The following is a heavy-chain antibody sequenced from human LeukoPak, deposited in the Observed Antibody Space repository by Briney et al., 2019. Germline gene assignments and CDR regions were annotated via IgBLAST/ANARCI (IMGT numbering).Heavy chain of an antibody. CDR3: AREGGYNAPDY. Sequence: GGSLRLSCAASGFTFSSYSMNWVRQAAGKGLEWVSSISSSSSYIYYADSVKGRFTISRDNAKNSLYLQMNSLRAEDTAVYYCAREGGYNAPDYWGQGTLVTVFS. V-gene: IGHV3-21*01. CDR2: ISSSSSYI. D-gene: IGHD1-14*01. CDR1: GFTFSSYS. J-gene: IGHJ4*02.